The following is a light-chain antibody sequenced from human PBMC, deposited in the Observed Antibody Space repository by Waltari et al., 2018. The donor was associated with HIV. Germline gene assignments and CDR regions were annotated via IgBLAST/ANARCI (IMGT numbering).Light chain of an antibody. CDR2: DVS. V-gene: IGLV2-14*03. CDR3: GSYTSSTTVV. Sequence: QSALTQPASVSGSPGQSITFSCTGTSSDVGGYNYVSWYQQHPGKAPKLMIYDVSNRPSGVSNRFSGSKSGNTASLTISGLQAEDEADYYCGSYTSSTTVVFGGGTKLTVL. J-gene: IGLJ2*01. CDR1: SSDVGGYNY.